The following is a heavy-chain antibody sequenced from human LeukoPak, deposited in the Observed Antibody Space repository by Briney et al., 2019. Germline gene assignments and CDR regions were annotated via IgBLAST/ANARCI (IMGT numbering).Heavy chain of an antibody. CDR3: ARGYYDFWSR. CDR2: INHSGST. Sequence: GSLRLSCAASGFTFSSYAMSWVRQPPGKGLEWIGEINHSGSTNYNPSLKSRVTISVDTSKNQFSLKLSSLTAADTAVYYCARGYYDFWSRWGQGTLVTVSS. V-gene: IGHV4-34*01. D-gene: IGHD3-3*01. CDR1: GFTFSSYA. J-gene: IGHJ4*02.